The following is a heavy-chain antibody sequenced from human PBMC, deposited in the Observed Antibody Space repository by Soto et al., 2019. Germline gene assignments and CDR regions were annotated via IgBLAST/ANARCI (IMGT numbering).Heavy chain of an antibody. V-gene: IGHV3-23*01. J-gene: IGHJ4*02. CDR2: ISGSGGST. CDR1: GFTFSSYA. Sequence: ASVKVSCAASGFTFSSYAMSWVRQAPGKGLEWVSAISGSGGSTYYADSVKGRFTISRDNSKNTLYLQMNSLRAEDTAVYYCAKDAIVMITFGGVIVDYWGQGTLVTVSS. D-gene: IGHD3-16*02. CDR3: AKDAIVMITFGGVIVDY.